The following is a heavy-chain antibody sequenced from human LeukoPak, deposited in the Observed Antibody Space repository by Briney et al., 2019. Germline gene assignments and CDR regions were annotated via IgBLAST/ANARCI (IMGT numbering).Heavy chain of an antibody. CDR2: IIPIFGTA. V-gene: IGHV1-69*13. J-gene: IGHJ4*02. CDR3: ARLGSHYYGSDFPDY. Sequence: ASVKVSCKASGGTFSSCAISWVRQAPGQGLEWMGGIIPIFGTANYAQKFQGRVTITADESTSTAYMELSSLRSEDTAVYYCARLGSHYYGSDFPDYWGQGTLVTVSS. D-gene: IGHD3-10*01. CDR1: GGTFSSCA.